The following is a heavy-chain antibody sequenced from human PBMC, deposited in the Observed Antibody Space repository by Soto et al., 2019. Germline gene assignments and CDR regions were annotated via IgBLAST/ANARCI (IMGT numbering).Heavy chain of an antibody. Sequence: QVQLVESGGGVVQPGRSLRLSCAASGFTFSSYGMHWVRQAPGKGLEWVALIWYDGSSKYYADSVKGRFTISRDNSKNTLSLQMNSLRPEDTAVFYCARGFGSGSYHLDSFDYWGQGTLVTVSS. D-gene: IGHD3-10*01. CDR1: GFTFSSYG. J-gene: IGHJ4*02. V-gene: IGHV3-33*01. CDR3: ARGFGSGSYHLDSFDY. CDR2: IWYDGSSK.